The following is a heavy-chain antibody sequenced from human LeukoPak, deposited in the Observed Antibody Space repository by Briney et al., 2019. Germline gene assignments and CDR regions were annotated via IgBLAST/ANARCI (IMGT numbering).Heavy chain of an antibody. CDR3: ATRMGYNSGWADY. J-gene: IGHJ4*02. Sequence: ASVKVSFKVSGYTLTELSMHWVRQAPGKGLEWMGGFDPEDGETIYAQKFQGRVTMTEDTSTDTAYMELSSLRSEDTAVYHCATRMGYNSGWADYWGQGTLVTVSS. CDR1: GYTLTELS. V-gene: IGHV1-24*01. D-gene: IGHD6-19*01. CDR2: FDPEDGET.